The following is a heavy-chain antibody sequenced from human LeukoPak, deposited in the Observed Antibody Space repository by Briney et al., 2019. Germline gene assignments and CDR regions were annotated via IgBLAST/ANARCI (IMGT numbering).Heavy chain of an antibody. D-gene: IGHD5-18*01. CDR2: ISYDGSNK. V-gene: IGHV3-30*04. Sequence: HPGGSLRLSCAASGFTFSSYAMHWVRQAPGKGLEWVAVISYDGSNKYYADSVKGRFTISRDNSKNTRYLQMNSLRAEDTAVYYCARDLEIWGIQLCFDYWGQGTLVTVSS. J-gene: IGHJ4*02. CDR1: GFTFSSYA. CDR3: ARDLEIWGIQLCFDY.